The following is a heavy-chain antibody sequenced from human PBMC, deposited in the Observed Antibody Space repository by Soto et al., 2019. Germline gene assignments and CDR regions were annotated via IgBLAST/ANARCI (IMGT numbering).Heavy chain of an antibody. CDR2: INHSGST. CDR1: GGSFSGYY. CDR3: ARGRWLQRYFDY. Sequence: SETLSLTCAVYGGSFSGYYWSWIRQPPGKGLEWIGEINHSGSTNYNPSLKSRVTISVDTSKNQFSLKLSSVTAADTAVYYCARGRWLQRYFDYWGQGTLVTVSS. V-gene: IGHV4-34*01. D-gene: IGHD5-12*01. J-gene: IGHJ4*02.